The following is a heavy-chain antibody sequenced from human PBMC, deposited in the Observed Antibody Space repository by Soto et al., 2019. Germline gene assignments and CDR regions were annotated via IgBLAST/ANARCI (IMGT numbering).Heavy chain of an antibody. J-gene: IGHJ3*02. V-gene: IGHV3-21*01. D-gene: IGHD2-2*02. Sequence: GRTLRLSCAASGFTFSSYSMNWVRQAPGKGLEWVSSISSSSSYIYYADYVKGRFTISTDNAKNSLYLQMNSLRAEDTPVYYCARDSYRAFNILGQGTMVTVSS. CDR2: ISSSSSYI. CDR1: GFTFSSYS. CDR3: ARDSYRAFNI.